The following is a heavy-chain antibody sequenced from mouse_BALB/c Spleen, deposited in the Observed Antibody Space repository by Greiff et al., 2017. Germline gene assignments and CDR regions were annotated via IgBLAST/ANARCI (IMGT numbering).Heavy chain of an antibody. D-gene: IGHD2-4*01. CDR3: ARHYDYDDGFAY. CDR1: GFTFSSYY. CDR2: INSNGGST. J-gene: IGHJ3*01. Sequence: EVQGVESGGGLVKLGGSLKLSCAASGFTFSSYYMSWVRQTPEKRLELVAAINSNGGSTYYPDTVKGRFTISRDNAKNTLYLQMSSLKSEDTALYYCARHYDYDDGFAYWGQGTLVTVSA. V-gene: IGHV5-6-2*01.